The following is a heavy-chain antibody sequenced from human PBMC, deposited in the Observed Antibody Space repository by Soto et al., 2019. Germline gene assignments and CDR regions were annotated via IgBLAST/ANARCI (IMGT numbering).Heavy chain of an antibody. CDR3: ARKSGRYSYGSYAFDI. V-gene: IGHV1-69*13. D-gene: IGHD5-18*01. J-gene: IGHJ3*02. CDR1: GGTFSSYA. Sequence: GASVKVSCKASGGTFSSYAISWVRQAPGQGLEWMGGIIPIFGTANYAQKFQGRVTITADESTSTAYMELSSLRSEDTAVYYCARKSGRYSYGSYAFDIWGQGTMVTVSS. CDR2: IIPIFGTA.